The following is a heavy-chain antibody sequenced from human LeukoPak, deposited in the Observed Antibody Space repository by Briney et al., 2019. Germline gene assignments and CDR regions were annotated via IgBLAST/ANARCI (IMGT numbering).Heavy chain of an antibody. J-gene: IGHJ4*02. CDR1: GCTFSSYA. CDR3: AKELRYSSGWGPFDY. CDR2: ISGSGGST. V-gene: IGHV3-23*01. D-gene: IGHD6-19*01. Sequence: GGSLRLSCAASGCTFSSYAMSWVRQAPGKGLEWVSAISGSGGSTYYADSVKGRFTISRDNSKNTLYLQMNGLRAEDTAVYYCAKELRYSSGWGPFDYWGQGTLVTVSS.